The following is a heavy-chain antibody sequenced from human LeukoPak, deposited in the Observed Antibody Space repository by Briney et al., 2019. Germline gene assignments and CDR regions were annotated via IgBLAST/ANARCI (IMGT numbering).Heavy chain of an antibody. CDR3: ARRGYYDSSGYYYGVHAFDI. Sequence: SETLSLTCTVSGGSISSYYWSWIRQPPGKGLEWIGYIYYSGNTYYNPSLKSRVTISVDTSKNQFSLKLSSVTAADTAVYYCARRGYYDSSGYYYGVHAFDIWGQGTMVTVSS. D-gene: IGHD3-22*01. J-gene: IGHJ3*02. CDR2: IYYSGNT. V-gene: IGHV4-59*01. CDR1: GGSISSYY.